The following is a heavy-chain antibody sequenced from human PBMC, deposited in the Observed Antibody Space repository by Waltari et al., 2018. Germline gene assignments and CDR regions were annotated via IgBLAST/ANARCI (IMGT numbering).Heavy chain of an antibody. D-gene: IGHD3-22*01. CDR2: IIPIFGTA. Sequence: QAQLVPSGAVVKKPGPSVKVSCKASGGTFISCAISCVRRAPGQGLEWMGGIIPIFGTANYAQKFQGRVTMTADESTSTAYMELSSLRAEDTAVYYCARADYYDSSGPEHQPWGQGTLVTVSS. CDR1: GGTFISCA. J-gene: IGHJ5*02. V-gene: IGHV1-69*01. CDR3: ARADYYDSSGPEHQP.